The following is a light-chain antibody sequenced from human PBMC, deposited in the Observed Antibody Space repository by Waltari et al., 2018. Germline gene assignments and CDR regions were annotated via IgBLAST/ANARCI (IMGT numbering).Light chain of an antibody. V-gene: IGKV4-1*01. CDR1: QSVLFTPTNKNY. CDR3: QQYQSFPWT. CDR2: WAS. J-gene: IGKJ1*01. Sequence: DIVMTQSPDSLAVSLGERATLNCKSSQSVLFTPTNKNYLAWYQQKPRQPPKLLIYWASTRESGVPDRFSGSVSGTDFTLTISSLQAEDVAVYYCQQYQSFPWTFGQGTKVEIK.